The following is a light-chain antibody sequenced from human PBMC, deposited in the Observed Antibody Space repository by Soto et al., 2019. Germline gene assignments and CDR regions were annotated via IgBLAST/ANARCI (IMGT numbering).Light chain of an antibody. V-gene: IGKV3-20*01. CDR1: QSVSSDQ. J-gene: IGKJ2*01. CDR2: GAS. CDR3: QQYGGSPRYT. Sequence: EIVLTQSPGTLSLSPGERATLSCRASQSVSSDQLAWYQQKPSQAPRLLIYGASSRATGIPDRFSGSGSGTDFTLTISRVEPEDFAVYYCQQYGGSPRYTFGQGTKLEIK.